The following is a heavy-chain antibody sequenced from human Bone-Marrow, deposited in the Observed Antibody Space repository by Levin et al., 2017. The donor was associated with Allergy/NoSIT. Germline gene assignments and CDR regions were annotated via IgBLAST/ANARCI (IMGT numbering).Heavy chain of an antibody. CDR2: FYRGGSI. V-gene: IGHV3-66*02. D-gene: IGHD3-10*01. Sequence: GGSLRLSCAASGFTPNYMTWVRQAPGKGLECVSIFYRGGSIYYADSVTCRFSIFTDESKNTLLLQLSSLRTEDTAVSFFASHRFGESYFWGQGTLVTVSS. CDR3: ASHRFGESYF. CDR1: GFTPNY. J-gene: IGHJ4*02.